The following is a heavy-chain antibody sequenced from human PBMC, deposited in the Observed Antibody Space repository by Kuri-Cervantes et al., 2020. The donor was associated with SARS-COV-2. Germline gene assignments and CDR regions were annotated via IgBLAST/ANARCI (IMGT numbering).Heavy chain of an antibody. CDR2: IKQDGSEK. V-gene: IGHV3-7*03. CDR3: TRDPAHDYGDYLFFFRFDY. J-gene: IGHJ4*02. D-gene: IGHD4-17*01. CDR1: GFTFSSYW. Sequence: GESLKISCAASGFTFSSYWMTWVRQAPGKGLEWVANIKQDGSEKYYVDSVKGRFTISRDNANNSLYLQMNSLRVEDTAVYYCTRDPAHDYGDYLFFFRFDYWGQGTLVTVSS.